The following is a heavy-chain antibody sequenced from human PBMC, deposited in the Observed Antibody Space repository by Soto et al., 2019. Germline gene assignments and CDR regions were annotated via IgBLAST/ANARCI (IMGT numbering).Heavy chain of an antibody. Sequence: EVLLVETGGDLMQPGGSLRLSCAASDFIVSGNYMSWVRQAPGKGLEWVSSISRSGDTHYADSARGRFTIARDESEDRLYLQISTMSGDDKVFYLCACRTGDLYWYLDLGGSGTLVTVSS. CDR3: ACRTGDLYWYLDL. CDR2: ISRSGDT. J-gene: IGHJ2*01. V-gene: IGHV3-53*02. CDR1: DFIVSGNY. D-gene: IGHD7-27*01.